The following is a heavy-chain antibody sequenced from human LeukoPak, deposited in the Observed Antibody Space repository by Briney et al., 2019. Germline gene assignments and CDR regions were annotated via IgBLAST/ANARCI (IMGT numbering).Heavy chain of an antibody. CDR3: ARISLWFGELFGVDV. CDR2: ISSSSSYI. V-gene: IGHV3-21*01. J-gene: IGHJ6*03. CDR1: GFTFSSYS. Sequence: GGSLRLSCAASGFTFSSYSMNWVRQAPGKGLEWVSSISSSSSYIYYADSVKGRFTISRDNAKNSLYLQMNSLRAEDTAVYYCARISLWFGELFGVDVWGKGTTVTVX. D-gene: IGHD3-10*01.